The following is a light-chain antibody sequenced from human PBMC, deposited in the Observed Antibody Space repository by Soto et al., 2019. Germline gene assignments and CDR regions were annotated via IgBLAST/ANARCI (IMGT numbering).Light chain of an antibody. J-gene: IGKJ4*01. Sequence: DIQMTQSPSTPSASVGDRVTITCRASQSIGSWLAWYQQKPGKAPKVLIYKATSLESGVPSRFSGSGSGTEFTLTISSLQPDDFATYFCQQYVAYALTFGGGTKVEIK. CDR3: QQYVAYALT. CDR2: KAT. CDR1: QSIGSW. V-gene: IGKV1-5*03.